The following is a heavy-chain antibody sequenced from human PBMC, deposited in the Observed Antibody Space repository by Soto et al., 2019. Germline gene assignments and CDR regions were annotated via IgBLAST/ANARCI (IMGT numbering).Heavy chain of an antibody. V-gene: IGHV2-5*02. Sequence: TLSLTCTVSGGSISSYYWGWIRQPPGKALEWLALIYWDDDKRYSPSLKSRLTITKDTSKNQVVLTMTNMDPVDTATYYCAHSDHSSWYDYWGQGTLVTVSS. CDR3: AHSDHSSWYDY. D-gene: IGHD6-13*01. CDR2: IYWDDDK. J-gene: IGHJ4*02. CDR1: GGSISSYYWG.